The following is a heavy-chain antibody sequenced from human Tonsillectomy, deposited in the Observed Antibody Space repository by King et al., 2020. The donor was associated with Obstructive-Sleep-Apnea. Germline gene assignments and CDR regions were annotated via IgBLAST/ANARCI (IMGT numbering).Heavy chain of an antibody. CDR2: ISPNSGST. CDR3: AREMSAYDSTSPAY. J-gene: IGHJ4*02. D-gene: IGHD3-10*01. V-gene: IGHV1-2*02. Sequence: QLVQSGAEGKKPGASVKVSCKASGYTFTGYCIHWVRQAPGQGLEWLGWISPNSGSTKYAPKFQDRVTMTRDTSISTAYMDLSRLRADDSAIYYCAREMSAYDSTSPAYWGQGTLVTVSS. CDR1: GYTFTGYC.